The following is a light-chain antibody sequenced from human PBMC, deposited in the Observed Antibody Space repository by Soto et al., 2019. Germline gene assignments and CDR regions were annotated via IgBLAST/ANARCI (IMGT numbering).Light chain of an antibody. CDR1: QSVRSY. CDR3: QQSYTSPLT. CDR2: ASS. V-gene: IGKV1-39*01. J-gene: IGKJ4*01. Sequence: DIQMTQSPSSVSASVGDRVTIACRAGQSVRSYLNWYQQKPGKAPNLLIYASSTLQSGVPSRFSGGGSGTDFTLTISSLQPEVFATYYCQQSYTSPLTFGGGTKVEI.